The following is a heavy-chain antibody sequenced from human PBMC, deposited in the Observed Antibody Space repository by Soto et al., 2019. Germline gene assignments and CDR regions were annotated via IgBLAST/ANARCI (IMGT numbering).Heavy chain of an antibody. CDR3: ARAPIVVPAAMYLYYFDY. J-gene: IGHJ4*02. CDR2: IYPGDSDT. V-gene: IGHV5-51*01. D-gene: IGHD2-2*01. CDR1: GYSFTSYW. Sequence: GESLKISCKGSGYSFTSYWIGWVRQMPGKGLEWMGIIYPGDSDTRYSPSFQGQVTISADKSISTAYLQWSSLKASDTAMYYCARAPIVVPAAMYLYYFDYWGQGTLVTVSS.